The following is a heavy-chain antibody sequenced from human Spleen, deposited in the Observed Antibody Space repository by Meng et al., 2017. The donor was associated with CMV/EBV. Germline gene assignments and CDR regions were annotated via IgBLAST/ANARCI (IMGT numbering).Heavy chain of an antibody. Sequence: GESLKISCAASGFTFSDYYMSWIRQAPGKGLEWISYISGSGRTIYYADSVKGRFTISRDNGKNSLYLQMNSLRVEDTAVYYCARDVDWGFDFWGQGALVTVSS. CDR2: ISGSGRTI. CDR3: ARDVDWGFDF. V-gene: IGHV3-11*04. CDR1: GFTFSDYY. J-gene: IGHJ4*02. D-gene: IGHD3-9*01.